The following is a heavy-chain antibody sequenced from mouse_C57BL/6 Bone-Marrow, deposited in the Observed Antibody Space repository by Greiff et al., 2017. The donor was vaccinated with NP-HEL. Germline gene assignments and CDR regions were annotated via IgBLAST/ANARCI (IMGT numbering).Heavy chain of an antibody. CDR1: GYAFSSSW. CDR2: IYPGDGDT. D-gene: IGHD1-1*01. Sequence: QVQLQQSGPELVKPGASVKISCKASGYAFSSSWMNWVKQRPGKGLEWIGRIYPGDGDTNYNGKFKGKATLTADKSSSTAYMQLSSLTSEDSAVYFCARSGNGSSYGFYYYAMDYWGQGTSVTVSS. CDR3: ARSGNGSSYGFYYYAMDY. J-gene: IGHJ4*01. V-gene: IGHV1-82*01.